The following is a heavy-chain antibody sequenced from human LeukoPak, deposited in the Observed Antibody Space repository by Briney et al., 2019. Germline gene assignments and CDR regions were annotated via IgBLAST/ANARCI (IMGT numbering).Heavy chain of an antibody. J-gene: IGHJ4*02. CDR2: ISSSSSYI. V-gene: IGHV3-21*01. Sequence: GGSLRLSCAASGFTFSSYSMNWVRQAPGKGLEWVSSISSSSSYIYYADSVKGRFTIFRDNAKNSLYLQMNSLRAEDTAVYYCASLGYCSSTSCLDYWGQGTLVTVSS. D-gene: IGHD2-2*01. CDR3: ASLGYCSSTSCLDY. CDR1: GFTFSSYS.